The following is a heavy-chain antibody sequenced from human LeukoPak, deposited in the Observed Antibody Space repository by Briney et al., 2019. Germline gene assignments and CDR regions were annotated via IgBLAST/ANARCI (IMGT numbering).Heavy chain of an antibody. D-gene: IGHD3-10*01. CDR2: VSTNTGNP. J-gene: IGHJ4*02. Sequence: ASVKVSCKASGYTFTNYPLYRVRQAPGQGLEWMGWVSTNTGNPTFAQGFTGRFVFSLDTSVSTAYLQIYSLKAEDTAVYYCARGERGGSGFFDYWGQGTLVTVSS. CDR3: ARGERGGSGFFDY. V-gene: IGHV7-4-1*01. CDR1: GYTFTNYP.